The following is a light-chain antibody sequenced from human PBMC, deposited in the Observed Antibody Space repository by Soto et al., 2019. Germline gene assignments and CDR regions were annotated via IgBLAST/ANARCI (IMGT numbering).Light chain of an antibody. Sequence: QSVLTQSPSASASLGASVKLTCTLSSGHSSYAIAWHQQQPEKGPQYLMKLNSDGSHSKGDGIPARFSGSSSGAERYLTISSLQSEDEADYYCQTWGTGIQVFGGGTKVTVL. CDR1: SGHSSYA. CDR2: LNSDGSH. CDR3: QTWGTGIQV. J-gene: IGLJ2*01. V-gene: IGLV4-69*01.